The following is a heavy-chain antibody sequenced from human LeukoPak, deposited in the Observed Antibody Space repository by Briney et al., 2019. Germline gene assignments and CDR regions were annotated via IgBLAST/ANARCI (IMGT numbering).Heavy chain of an antibody. CDR3: AREYSSGWNRYYYYYMDV. J-gene: IGHJ6*03. D-gene: IGHD6-19*01. Sequence: GGSLRLSCAASGFTFSSYSMNWVRQAPGKGLEWVSSISSSSGYIYYADSVKGRFTISRDNAKNSLYLQMNSLRAEDTAVYYCAREYSSGWNRYYYYYMDVWGKGTTVTVSS. CDR1: GFTFSSYS. CDR2: ISSSSGYI. V-gene: IGHV3-21*01.